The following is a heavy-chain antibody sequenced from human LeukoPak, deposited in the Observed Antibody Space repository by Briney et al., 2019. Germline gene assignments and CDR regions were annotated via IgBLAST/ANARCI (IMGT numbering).Heavy chain of an antibody. D-gene: IGHD3-10*01. CDR1: GFTFRNYW. CDR3: ARAGGSGWFDP. Sequence: GGSLRLSCAASGFTFRNYWMHWVRHAPGKGLVWVSRINIDGSTRYSDSVEGRFTISRDNAKNTLYPQMNSLRAEDTAVYYCARAGGSGWFDPWGQGTLVTVSS. V-gene: IGHV3-74*01. CDR2: INIDGST. J-gene: IGHJ5*02.